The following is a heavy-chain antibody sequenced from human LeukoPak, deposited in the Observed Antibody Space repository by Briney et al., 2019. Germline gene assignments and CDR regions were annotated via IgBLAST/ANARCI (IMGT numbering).Heavy chain of an antibody. CDR3: ATDLLVLRYFDWLLSGLDY. D-gene: IGHD3-9*01. J-gene: IGHJ4*02. CDR2: ISGSGGST. CDR1: GFTFSSYA. V-gene: IGHV3-23*01. Sequence: GGSLRLSCAASGFTFSSYAMSWVRQAPGKGLEWVSAISGSGGSTYYADSVKGRFTISRDNSKNTLYLQMDSPRAEDTAVYYCATDLLVLRYFDWLLSGLDYWGQGTLVTVSS.